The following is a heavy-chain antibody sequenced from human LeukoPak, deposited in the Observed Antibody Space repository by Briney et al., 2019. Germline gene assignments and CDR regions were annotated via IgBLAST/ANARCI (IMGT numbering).Heavy chain of an antibody. Sequence: ASVKVSCKASGYTFTSYYMHWVRQAPGQGLEWMGIINPSGGSTSYAQKFQGRVTMTGDMSTSTVYMELSSLRSEDTAVYYCARDRGIAAAYNWFDPWGQGTLVTVSS. J-gene: IGHJ5*02. CDR3: ARDRGIAAAYNWFDP. CDR2: INPSGGST. CDR1: GYTFTSYY. V-gene: IGHV1-46*01. D-gene: IGHD6-13*01.